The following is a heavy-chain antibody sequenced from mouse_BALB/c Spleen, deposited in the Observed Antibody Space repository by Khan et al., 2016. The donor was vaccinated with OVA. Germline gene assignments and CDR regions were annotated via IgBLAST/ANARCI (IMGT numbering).Heavy chain of an antibody. CDR1: GYTFTSYW. J-gene: IGHJ2*01. CDR3: ARDRIDY. CDR2: INPSSGYT. V-gene: IGHV1-7*01. Sequence: QMQLQQPGAELAKPGASVKMSCKASGYTFTSYWMHWVKQRPGQGLEWIGYINPSSGYTEYNQNFKDKATLTADKSSSTAYMQLSSLTSEDSAVYYWARDRIDYWGQGTTLTVAS.